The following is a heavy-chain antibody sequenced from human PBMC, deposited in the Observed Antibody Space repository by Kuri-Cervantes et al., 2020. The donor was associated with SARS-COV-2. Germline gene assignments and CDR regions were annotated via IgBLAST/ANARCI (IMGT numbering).Heavy chain of an antibody. J-gene: IGHJ4*02. CDR3: ATEGGIDDPFDY. V-gene: IGHV3-33*01. D-gene: IGHD3-3*01. Sequence: GGSLRLSCAASGFTFSSYGMHWVRQAPGKGLEWVAVIWYDGSNKYYADSVKGRFTISRDNSKNTLYLQMNSLRAEDTAVYYCATEGGIDDPFDYWGQGTRVTGSS. CDR2: IWYDGSNK. CDR1: GFTFSSYG.